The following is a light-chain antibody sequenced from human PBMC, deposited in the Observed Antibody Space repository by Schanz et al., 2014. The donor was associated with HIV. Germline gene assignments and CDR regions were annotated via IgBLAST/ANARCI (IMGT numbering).Light chain of an antibody. Sequence: EIVLTQSPGTLSLSPGERGTLSCRASQSVKSNFIGWYQQKPGQAPRLLIFGASNRATGIPDRFSGGVSGTDFTLTISRVEPEDYAVYYCQQYGSSPWTFGQGTRVEIK. J-gene: IGKJ1*01. CDR3: QQYGSSPWT. CDR1: QSVKSNF. V-gene: IGKV3-20*01. CDR2: GAS.